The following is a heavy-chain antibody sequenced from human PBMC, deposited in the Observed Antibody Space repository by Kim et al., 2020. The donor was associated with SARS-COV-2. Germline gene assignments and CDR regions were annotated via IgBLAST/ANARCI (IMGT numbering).Heavy chain of an antibody. CDR2: IYYSGST. D-gene: IGHD2-2*01. CDR3: ARVLSNSQLPSHNYYYYGMDV. Sequence: SETLSLTCTVSGGSISSSSYYWGWIRQPPGKGLEWIGSIYYSGSTYYNPSLKSRVTISVDTSKNQFSLKLSSVTAADTAVYYCARVLSNSQLPSHNYYYYGMDVLGQGTTVTVPS. CDR1: GGSISSSSYY. J-gene: IGHJ6*02. V-gene: IGHV4-39*07.